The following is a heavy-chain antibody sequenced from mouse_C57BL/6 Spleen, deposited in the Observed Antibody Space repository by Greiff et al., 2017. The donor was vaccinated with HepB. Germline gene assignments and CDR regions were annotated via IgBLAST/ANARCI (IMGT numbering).Heavy chain of an antibody. CDR3: ARVLLLRAMDY. J-gene: IGHJ4*01. CDR2: IYPGSGST. D-gene: IGHD2-3*01. Sequence: VQLQQPGAELVKPGASVKMSCKASGYTFTSYWITWVKQRPGQGLEWIGDIYPGSGSTNYNEKFKSKATLTVDTSSSNSYMQLSSLTSEDSAVYYCARVLLLRAMDYWGQGTSVTVSS. V-gene: IGHV1-55*01. CDR1: GYTFTSYW.